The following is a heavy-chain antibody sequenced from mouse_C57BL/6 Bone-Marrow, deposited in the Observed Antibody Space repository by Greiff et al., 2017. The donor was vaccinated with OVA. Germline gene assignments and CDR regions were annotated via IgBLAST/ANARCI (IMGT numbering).Heavy chain of an antibody. D-gene: IGHD2-3*01. CDR1: GYTFTSYW. V-gene: IGHV1-59*01. CDR2: IDPSDSYT. Sequence: QVQLQQPGAELVRPGTSVKLSCKASGYTFTSYWMHWVKQRPGQGLEWIGVIDPSDSYTNYNQKFKGKATLTVDTSSSTSYMQLSRLTSEDSAVYYCARGQYDVYYVAWFAYWGQGTLVTVSA. CDR3: ARGQYDVYYVAWFAY. J-gene: IGHJ3*01.